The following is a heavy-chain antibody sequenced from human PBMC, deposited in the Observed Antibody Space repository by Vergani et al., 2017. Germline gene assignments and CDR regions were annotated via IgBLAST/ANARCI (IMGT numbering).Heavy chain of an antibody. CDR1: GFSLSTSGVG. CDR2: IYWDDDK. CDR3: AHVGRAAAGTNWFDP. Sequence: QITLKESGPTLVKPTQTLTLTCTFSGFSLSTSGVGVGWIRQPPGKALEWLALIYWDDDKRYSPSLKSRLTITKDTSKNQVVLTMTNMDPVDTATYYCAHVGRAAAGTNWFDPWGQGTLVTVSS. D-gene: IGHD6-13*01. J-gene: IGHJ5*02. V-gene: IGHV2-5*02.